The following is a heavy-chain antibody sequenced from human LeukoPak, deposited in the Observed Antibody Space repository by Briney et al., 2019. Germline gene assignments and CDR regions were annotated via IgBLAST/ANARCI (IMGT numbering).Heavy chain of an antibody. CDR1: GGSISSYY. J-gene: IGHJ6*03. Sequence: SETLSLTCTVSGGSISSYYWSWIRQPPGKGLEWIGYIYCSGSTNYNPSLKSRVTISVDTSKNQFSLKLSSVTAADTAVYYCARAQGQWIQLPAYYYMDVWGKGTTVTISS. CDR3: ARAQGQWIQLPAYYYMDV. CDR2: IYCSGST. V-gene: IGHV4-59*01. D-gene: IGHD5-18*01.